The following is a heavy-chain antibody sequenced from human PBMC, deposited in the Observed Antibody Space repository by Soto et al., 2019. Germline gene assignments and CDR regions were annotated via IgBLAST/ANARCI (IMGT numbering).Heavy chain of an antibody. CDR2: IWYDGSNK. Sequence: PGGSLRLSCAVSGFTFSDHYMDWVRQAPGKGLEWVAVIWYDGSNKYYADSVKGRFTISRDNSKNTLYLQMNSLRAEDTAVYYCARGRPTVTTEIWFDPWGQGTLVTVSS. CDR1: GFTFSDHY. D-gene: IGHD4-4*01. V-gene: IGHV3-33*08. J-gene: IGHJ5*02. CDR3: ARGRPTVTTEIWFDP.